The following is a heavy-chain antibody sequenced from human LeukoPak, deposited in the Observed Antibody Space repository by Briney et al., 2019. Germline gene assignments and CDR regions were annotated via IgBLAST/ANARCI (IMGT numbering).Heavy chain of an antibody. J-gene: IGHJ5*02. D-gene: IGHD3-10*01. CDR2: INPNSGDT. CDR3: ARVRITMVRGPYNWFDP. V-gene: IGHV1-2*02. CDR1: GYTFTGYY. Sequence: EASVKVSCKASGYTFTGYYMHWVRQAPGQGLEWMGWINPNSGDTNYAQKFQGRVTMTRDTSISTVYMELSRLRSDDTAVYYCARVRITMVRGPYNWFDPWGQGTLVTVSS.